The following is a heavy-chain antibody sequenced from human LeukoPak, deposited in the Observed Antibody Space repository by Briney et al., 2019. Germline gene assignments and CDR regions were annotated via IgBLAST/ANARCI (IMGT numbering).Heavy chain of an antibody. CDR3: ARPAYRGSYYDAFDI. Sequence: SETLSLTCTVSGGSISSSSYYWAWIRQPPGKGLEWIGSIYYSGSTYYNPSLKSRVTISVDTSKNQFSLKLSSVTATDTAVYYCARPAYRGSYYDAFDIWGQGAMVTVSS. V-gene: IGHV4-39*01. CDR2: IYYSGST. J-gene: IGHJ3*02. D-gene: IGHD1-26*01. CDR1: GGSISSSSYY.